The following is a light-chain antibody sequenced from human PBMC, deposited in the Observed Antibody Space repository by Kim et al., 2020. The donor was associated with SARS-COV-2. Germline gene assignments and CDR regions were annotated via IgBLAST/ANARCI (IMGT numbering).Light chain of an antibody. Sequence: SPVERAHPSCRASRSVTRNYLAWYQQKPGQAPRLLIYIAYTRATGIPDRFSGSGSGTEFTLTISRLEPEDFAVYYCHQYGSSPSTFGQGTRLEIK. CDR1: RSVTRNY. CDR2: IAY. CDR3: HQYGSSPST. V-gene: IGKV3-20*01. J-gene: IGKJ5*01.